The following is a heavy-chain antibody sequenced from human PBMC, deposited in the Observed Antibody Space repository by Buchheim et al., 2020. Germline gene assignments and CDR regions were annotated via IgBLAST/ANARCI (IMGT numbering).Heavy chain of an antibody. V-gene: IGHV3-21*04. CDR1: GFTFSSYS. D-gene: IGHD6-19*01. J-gene: IGHJ6*02. CDR3: AREPATPKQWLGGNEYYYGMDV. CDR2: ISSSSSYI. Sequence: EVQLVESGGGLVKPGGSLRLSCAASGFTFSSYSMNWVRQAPGKGLEWVSSISSSSSYIYYADSVKGRFTISRDNAKNSLYLQMNSLRAEDTAVYYCAREPATPKQWLGGNEYYYGMDVWGQGTT.